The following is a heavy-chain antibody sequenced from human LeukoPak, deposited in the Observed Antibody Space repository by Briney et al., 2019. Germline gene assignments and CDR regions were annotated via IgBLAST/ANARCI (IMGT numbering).Heavy chain of an antibody. CDR2: IKHDGREK. Sequence: PGGSLRLSCAASGFNFTNAWVSWVRQAPGQGLEWVANIKHDGREKYYVDSVKGRFTISGDDGQNSLSLHMNTVRAEDTAVYYCGYTNNFYHWGQGALVVVSA. CDR3: GYTNNFYH. V-gene: IGHV3-7*01. J-gene: IGHJ4*02. D-gene: IGHD3-16*02. CDR1: GFNFTNAW.